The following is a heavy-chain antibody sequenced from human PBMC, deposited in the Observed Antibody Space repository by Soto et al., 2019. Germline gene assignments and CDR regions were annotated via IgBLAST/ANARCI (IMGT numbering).Heavy chain of an antibody. V-gene: IGHV3-23*01. Sequence: GVSLRLSCAASGCTFSSYAMSWVRQARGKGLEWVSACSGSGGSTYYANTVKGRYTISRDNSKNTQYMQVNSLRAEDTPVYYCAKMNYYDSSGYYYGYWGQGTLVTVSS. D-gene: IGHD3-22*01. CDR3: AKMNYYDSSGYYYGY. CDR1: GCTFSSYA. CDR2: CSGSGGST. J-gene: IGHJ4*02.